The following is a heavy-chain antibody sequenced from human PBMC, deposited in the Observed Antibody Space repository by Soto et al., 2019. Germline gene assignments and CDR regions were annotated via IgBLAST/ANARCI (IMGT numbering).Heavy chain of an antibody. CDR2: ISYDGSNK. CDR1: GFTFSSYG. Sequence: QVQLVESGGGVVQPGRSLRLSCAASGFTFSSYGMHWVRQAPGKGLEWVAVISYDGSNKYYADYVKGRFTISRDNSKNTLYLQMNSLRDEDTAVYYCAKDFESCSGGSCYYYYMDVWGKGTTVTVSS. D-gene: IGHD2-15*01. V-gene: IGHV3-30*18. CDR3: AKDFESCSGGSCYYYYMDV. J-gene: IGHJ6*03.